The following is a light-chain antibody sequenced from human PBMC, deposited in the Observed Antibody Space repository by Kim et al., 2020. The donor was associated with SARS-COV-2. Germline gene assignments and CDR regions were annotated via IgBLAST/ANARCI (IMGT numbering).Light chain of an antibody. J-gene: IGLJ3*02. CDR3: SSYTSSSTWV. CDR2: DVS. Sequence: GQWITISRTGTSSDVGGYNYVSWYQQHPGIGPKLMIYDVSNRPSGVSNRFAGSKTGNTASLTISGLQAEDEDDYYCSSYTSSSTWVFGGGTQLTVL. V-gene: IGLV2-14*03. CDR1: SSDVGGYNY.